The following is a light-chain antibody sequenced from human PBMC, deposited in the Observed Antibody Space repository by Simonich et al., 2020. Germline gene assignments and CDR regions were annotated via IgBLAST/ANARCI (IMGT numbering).Light chain of an antibody. V-gene: IGLV3-1*01. CDR2: KDS. CDR1: KLGDKY. CDR3: QAWDSSMWV. Sequence: SYELTQPPSVSVSPGQTASITCSGDKLGDKYACWYQQKPGQSPVLVIYKDSKRPSGIPERFSGSNSGNTATLTISGTQAMDEADYYCQAWDSSMWVFGGGTKLTVL. J-gene: IGLJ3*02.